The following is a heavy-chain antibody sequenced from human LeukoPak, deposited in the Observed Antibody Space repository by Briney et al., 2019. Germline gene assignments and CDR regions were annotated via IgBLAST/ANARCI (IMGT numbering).Heavy chain of an antibody. CDR3: AKANSGSASRGFFDY. Sequence: GTLRLSCAASGFTFSSYGMSWVRQAPGKGLEWVSAISGSGGSTCYADSVKGRFTISRDNSKNTLYLQMNSLRAEDTAVYYCAKANSGSASRGFFDYWGQGTLVTVSS. D-gene: IGHD6-25*01. J-gene: IGHJ4*02. CDR1: GFTFSSYG. CDR2: ISGSGGST. V-gene: IGHV3-23*01.